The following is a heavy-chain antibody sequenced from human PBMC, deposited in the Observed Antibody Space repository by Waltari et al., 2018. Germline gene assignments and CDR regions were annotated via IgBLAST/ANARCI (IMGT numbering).Heavy chain of an antibody. Sequence: QVQLVQSGSELKKPGAPVKISCKASGYTFTNYVITWVRQAPGQGLEWMGWINVNTGPPTSAQGFTGRFVFSLDTSVSTAYLQIGSLKPEDTAVYFCARGRYCTTTSCYATSYYWGQGTLVTVSS. D-gene: IGHD2-2*01. CDR3: ARGRYCTTTSCYATSYY. V-gene: IGHV7-4-1*01. CDR2: INVNTGPP. J-gene: IGHJ4*02. CDR1: GYTFTNYV.